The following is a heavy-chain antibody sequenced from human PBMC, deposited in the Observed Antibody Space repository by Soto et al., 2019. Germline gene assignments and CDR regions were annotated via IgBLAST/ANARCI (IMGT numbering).Heavy chain of an antibody. Sequence: SETLCLTCTVSGGSVGSSSYYWGWVRQPPGKGLEWIGSVYYSGSTYYNPSLESRVTISVDKSKNQFSLKLMSLSAADTAVYYCGRLEGLATISYYFDYWGQGALVTVSS. CDR2: VYYSGST. V-gene: IGHV4-39*01. J-gene: IGHJ4*02. D-gene: IGHD3-9*01. CDR1: GGSVGSSSYY. CDR3: GRLEGLATISYYFDY.